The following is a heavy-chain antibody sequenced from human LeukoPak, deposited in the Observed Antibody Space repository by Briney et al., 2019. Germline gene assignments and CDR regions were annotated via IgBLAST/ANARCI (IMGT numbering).Heavy chain of an antibody. Sequence: SGGSLRLSWTVSGFTVSTNSVSWVRQTPGKGLEWVSFIYSGGSTHYSDSVKGRFTISGDNSKNTLYLQMNSLRAEDTAVYYCAELGITMIGGVWGKGTTVTISS. CDR1: GFTVSTNS. D-gene: IGHD3-10*02. V-gene: IGHV3-53*05. CDR3: AELGITMIGGV. CDR2: IYSGGST. J-gene: IGHJ6*04.